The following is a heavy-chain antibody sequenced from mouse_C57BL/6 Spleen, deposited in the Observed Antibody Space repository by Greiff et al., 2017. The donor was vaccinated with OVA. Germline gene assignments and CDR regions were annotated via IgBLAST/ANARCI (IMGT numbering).Heavy chain of an antibody. CDR3: AREVPYYFDY. Sequence: EVHLVESGGGLVQPGGSLSLSCAASGFTFTDYYMSWVRPPPGKALEWLGFIRNKANGYTTEYSASVKGRFTISRDNSQSILYLQMNALRAEDSATYYCAREVPYYFDYWGQGTTLTVSS. CDR2: IRNKANGYTT. CDR1: GFTFTDYY. J-gene: IGHJ2*01. V-gene: IGHV7-3*01.